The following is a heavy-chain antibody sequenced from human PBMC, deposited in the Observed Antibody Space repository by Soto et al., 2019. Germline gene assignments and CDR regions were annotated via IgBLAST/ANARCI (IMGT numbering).Heavy chain of an antibody. V-gene: IGHV4-31*03. CDR2: ISYSGSS. Sequence: QVQLQESGPGLVKPSQTLSLTCTVSGGSNIRDGYYWSWIRQHPGKGLEWIAYISYSGSSYSNPSLKRRVTISADTSKTQFSLRLTSVTAADTAVYFCARATPAGSADFWGQGTLVTVSS. CDR3: ARATPAGSADF. J-gene: IGHJ4*02. CDR1: GGSNIRDGYY. D-gene: IGHD2-2*01.